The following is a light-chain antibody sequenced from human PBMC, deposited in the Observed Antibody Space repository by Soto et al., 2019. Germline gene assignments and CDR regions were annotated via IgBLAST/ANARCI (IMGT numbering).Light chain of an antibody. CDR3: LQDYHHPWT. CDR1: QGIRND. Sequence: AIQMTQSPSSLSASVGDRVTITCRASQGIRNDLGWYQQKPGKAPKLLIYAASSLQSGVPSRFRGSGSGTDFTLTISSLQPEDFATSYCLQDYHHPWTCGQGTKVEIK. J-gene: IGKJ1*01. V-gene: IGKV1-6*01. CDR2: AAS.